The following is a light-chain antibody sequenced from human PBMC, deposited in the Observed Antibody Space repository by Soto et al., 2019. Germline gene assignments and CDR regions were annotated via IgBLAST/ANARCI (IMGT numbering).Light chain of an antibody. CDR2: EVS. V-gene: IGLV2-23*02. CDR1: SSDVGSYNL. CDR3: CSYAGSSTFGVV. J-gene: IGLJ7*01. Sequence: QSALTQPASVSGSPGQSITISCTGTSSDVGSYNLVSWYQQHPGKAPKLMIYEVSKRPSGVSSRFSGSKSGNTASLTISGLQAEDEADYYCCSYAGSSTFGVVFGGGTQLTVL.